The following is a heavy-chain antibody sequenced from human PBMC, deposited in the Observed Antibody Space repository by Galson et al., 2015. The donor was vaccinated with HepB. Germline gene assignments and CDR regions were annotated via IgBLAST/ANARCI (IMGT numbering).Heavy chain of an antibody. D-gene: IGHD2-15*01. CDR2: IIPILGIA. CDR3: ASGYCSGGSCRGNWFDP. CDR1: GGTFSSYA. V-gene: IGHV1-69*04. Sequence: KVSCKASGGTFSSYAISWVRQAPGQGLEWMGRIIPILGIANYAQKFQGRVTITADKSTSTAYMELSSLRSEDTAVYYCASGYCSGGSCRGNWFDPWGQGTLVTVSS. J-gene: IGHJ5*02.